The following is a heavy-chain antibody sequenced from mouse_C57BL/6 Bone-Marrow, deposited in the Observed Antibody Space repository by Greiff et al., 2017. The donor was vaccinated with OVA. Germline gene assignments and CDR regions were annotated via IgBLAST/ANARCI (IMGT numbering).Heavy chain of an antibody. V-gene: IGHV1-19*01. Sequence: ELQLQQSGPVLVKPGASVKMSCKASGYTFTDYYMNWVKQSHGKSLEWIGVINPYNGGTSYNQKFKGKATLTVDKSSSTAYMELNSLTSEDSAVYYCARDMNDGYRYFDYWGQGTTLTVSS. CDR3: ARDMNDGYRYFDY. J-gene: IGHJ2*01. CDR1: GYTFTDYY. D-gene: IGHD2-3*01. CDR2: INPYNGGT.